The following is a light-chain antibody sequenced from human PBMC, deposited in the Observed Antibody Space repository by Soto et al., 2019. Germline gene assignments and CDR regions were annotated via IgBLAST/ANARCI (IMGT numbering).Light chain of an antibody. CDR2: AAS. V-gene: IGKV1-27*01. CDR3: QRYNSAPWA. Sequence: EIQMTQSPSSLSASVGDRVTITCRASQGISNYLAWYQQKPGKVPKLLIFAASTLQSGVPSRFSGSGSGTDFTLTISSLQPEDVATYYYQRYNSAPWAFGQGTKVEIK. CDR1: QGISNY. J-gene: IGKJ1*01.